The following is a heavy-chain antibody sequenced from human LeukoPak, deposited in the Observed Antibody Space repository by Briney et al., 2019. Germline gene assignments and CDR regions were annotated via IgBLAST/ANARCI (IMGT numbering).Heavy chain of an antibody. CDR1: GFPLSSYS. J-gene: IGHJ4*02. CDR3: ARDDCTNGVCYGYFDY. Sequence: PGGSLRLSCAASGFPLSSYSINWVRQAPGKGLEWVSYINIDSITVNYADSVKGRFTISRDNSKNTLYLQMNSLRAEDTAVYYCARDDCTNGVCYGYFDYWGQGTLVTVSS. CDR2: INIDSITV. D-gene: IGHD2-8*01. V-gene: IGHV3-48*01.